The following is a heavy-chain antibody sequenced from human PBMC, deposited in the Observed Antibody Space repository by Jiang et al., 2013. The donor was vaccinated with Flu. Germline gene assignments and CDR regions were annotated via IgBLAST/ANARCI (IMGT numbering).Heavy chain of an antibody. D-gene: IGHD3-16*02. CDR1: GYTLTELS. V-gene: IGHV1-24*01. J-gene: IGHJ3*02. Sequence: SGAEVKKPGASVKVSCKVSGYTLTELSMHWVRQAPGKGLEWMGGFDPEDGETIYAQKFQGRVTMTEDTSTDTAYMELSSLRSEDTAVYYCATEINYDYVWGSYRYTAFDIWGQGTMVTVSS. CDR2: FDPEDGET. CDR3: ATEINYDYVWGSYRYTAFDI.